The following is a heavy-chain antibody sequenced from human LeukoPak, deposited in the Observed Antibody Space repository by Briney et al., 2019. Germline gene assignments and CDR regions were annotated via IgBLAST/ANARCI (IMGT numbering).Heavy chain of an antibody. V-gene: IGHV4-59*01. CDR2: IYYSGST. CDR1: GGSISSYY. D-gene: IGHD2-2*01. CDR3: ARGGYCSSTSCYFLWFDP. J-gene: IGHJ5*02. Sequence: SETLSLTCTVSGGSISSYYWSWIRQPPGKGLEWIGYIYYSGSTNYNPSLKSRVTISVDTSKNQFSLKLSSVTAADTAVYYCARGGYCSSTSCYFLWFDPWGQGTLVTVSS.